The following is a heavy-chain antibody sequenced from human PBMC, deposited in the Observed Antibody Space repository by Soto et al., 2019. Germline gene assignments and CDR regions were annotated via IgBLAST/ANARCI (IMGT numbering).Heavy chain of an antibody. CDR3: ARDQVPGLDAFDI. CDR2: ISRSAGNT. J-gene: IGHJ3*02. Sequence: EVQLEESGGGLVQSGGSLRLSCEAFGFTFSTYTMNWVRQAPGKGLEWVSYISRSAGNTYYADSVKGRFTISRDNAKNSMYLQMNSLRAEDTAVYYCARDQVPGLDAFDIWGQGTMVTVSS. V-gene: IGHV3-48*04. CDR1: GFTFSTYT.